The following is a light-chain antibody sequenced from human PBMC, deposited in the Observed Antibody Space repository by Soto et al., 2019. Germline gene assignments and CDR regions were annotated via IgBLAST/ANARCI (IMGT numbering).Light chain of an antibody. CDR1: SSDVGGYNY. CDR2: EVT. CDR3: SSHAGINNVV. J-gene: IGLJ3*02. V-gene: IGLV2-8*01. Sequence: QSALTQPPSASXXPGQSVAISCTGTSSDVGGYNYVSWYQQHPGKAPKLMIYEVTKRPSGVPDRFSGSKSGNTASLTVSGLQAEDEADYYCSSHAGINNVVFGGGTKLTVL.